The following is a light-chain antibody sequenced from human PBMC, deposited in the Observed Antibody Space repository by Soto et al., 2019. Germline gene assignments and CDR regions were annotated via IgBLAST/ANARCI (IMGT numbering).Light chain of an antibody. CDR3: QQYNSYPWT. CDR2: KAS. J-gene: IGKJ1*01. V-gene: IGKV1-5*03. CDR1: QSISSW. Sequence: DIQMTQSPSTLSASVGDRVTITCRASQSISSWLAWYQQKPGKAPKLLIYKASSLESGVPSRFSGSGSGTECTLTLSSLQPDDFATYYCQQYNSYPWTFGQGTKVELK.